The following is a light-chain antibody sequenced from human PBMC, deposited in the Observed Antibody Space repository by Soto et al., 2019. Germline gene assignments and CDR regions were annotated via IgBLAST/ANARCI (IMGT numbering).Light chain of an antibody. CDR3: CSYAGSYTHVV. V-gene: IGLV2-11*01. Sequence: QSALTQPRSVSGSPGQSVTISCTGTSSDVGGYKYVSWYQQHPGKAPKLMIFDVTKRPSGVPDRFSGCKSGNTASLTISGLRAEDEADYYCCSYAGSYTHVVFGGGTKLTVL. CDR1: SSDVGGYKY. CDR2: DVT. J-gene: IGLJ2*01.